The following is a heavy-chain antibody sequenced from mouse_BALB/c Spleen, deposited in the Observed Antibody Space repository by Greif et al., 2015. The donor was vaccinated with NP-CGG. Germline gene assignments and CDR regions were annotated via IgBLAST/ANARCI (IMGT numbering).Heavy chain of an antibody. J-gene: IGHJ1*01. CDR3: ASRGLRRPRYFDV. CDR2: IWGEGST. D-gene: IGHD2-2*01. V-gene: IGHV2-6-7*01. CDR1: GFSLTGYG. Sequence: QVQLKHSGPGLVAPSQSLSITCTVSGFSLTGYGVNWVRQPPGKGLEWLGMIWGEGSTDYNSALKSRLSISKDNSKSQVFLKMSSLQTDDTARYYCASRGLRRPRYFDVWGAGTTVTVSS.